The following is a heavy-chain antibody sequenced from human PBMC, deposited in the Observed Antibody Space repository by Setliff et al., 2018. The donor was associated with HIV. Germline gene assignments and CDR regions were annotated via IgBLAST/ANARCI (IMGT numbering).Heavy chain of an antibody. D-gene: IGHD5-12*01. CDR3: ARCLVTDVDDMDY. CDR1: GYMFNNYW. V-gene: IGHV5-51*01. Sequence: PGESLKISCQGSGYMFNNYWIAWVRQVPGKGLEWMGIIDPGDSDTRYTPSFQGQVTISVDKSISTAYLQWSSLKASDTAMYYCARCLVTDVDDMDYWGQGTLVTVSS. J-gene: IGHJ4*02. CDR2: IDPGDSDT.